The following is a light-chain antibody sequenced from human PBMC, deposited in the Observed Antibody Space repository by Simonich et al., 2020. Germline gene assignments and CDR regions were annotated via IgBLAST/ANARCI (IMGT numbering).Light chain of an antibody. CDR2: QDS. V-gene: IGLV3-1*01. J-gene: IGLJ2*01. Sequence: SYELTQPPSVSVSPGQTASITCSGAKLGDKYACWYQQNPGQSPVLVIYQDSKRPSGIPERFSGSNSGNTATLTISGTQAMDEADYYCQAWDSSYVVFGGGTKPTVL. CDR1: KLGDKY. CDR3: QAWDSSYVV.